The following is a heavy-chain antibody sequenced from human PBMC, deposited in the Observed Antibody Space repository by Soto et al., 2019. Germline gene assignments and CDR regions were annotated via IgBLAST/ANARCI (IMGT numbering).Heavy chain of an antibody. CDR2: ISWNSGSI. CDR3: AKDSNYDSSGYYYGMDV. CDR1: GFTFDDYA. J-gene: IGHJ6*02. D-gene: IGHD3-22*01. Sequence: GGSLRLSCAASGFTFDDYAMHWVRQAPGKGLEWVSGISWNSGSIGYADSVKGRFTISRDNAKNSLYLQMNSLRAEDTALYYCAKDSNYDSSGYYYGMDVWGQGTTVTVS. V-gene: IGHV3-9*01.